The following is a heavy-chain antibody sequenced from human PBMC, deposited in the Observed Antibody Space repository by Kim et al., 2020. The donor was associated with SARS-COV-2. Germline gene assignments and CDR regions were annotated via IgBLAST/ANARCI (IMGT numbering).Heavy chain of an antibody. CDR1: GGSISSYY. D-gene: IGHD3-22*01. V-gene: IGHV4-59*13. CDR2: IYYSGST. CDR3: ARSAYYYDSSGYSLYFDY. J-gene: IGHJ4*02. Sequence: SETLSLTCTVSGGSISSYYWSWIRQPPGKGLEWIGYIYYSGSTNYNPSLKSRVTISVDTSKNQFSLKLSSVTAADTAVYYCARSAYYYDSSGYSLYFDYWGQGTLVTVSS.